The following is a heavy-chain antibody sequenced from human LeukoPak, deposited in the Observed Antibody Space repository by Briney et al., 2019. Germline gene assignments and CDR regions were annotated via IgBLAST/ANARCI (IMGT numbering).Heavy chain of an antibody. Sequence: GGSLRLSCAASGFTFNRYWMSWVRQAPGKGLEWVGRIKSKTDGGTTDYAAPVKGRFTISRDDSKNTLYLQMNSLKTEDTAVYYCTTGGLQLDVDYWGQGTLVTVSS. CDR3: TTGGLQLDVDY. CDR1: GFTFNRYW. D-gene: IGHD5-24*01. CDR2: IKSKTDGGTT. J-gene: IGHJ4*02. V-gene: IGHV3-15*01.